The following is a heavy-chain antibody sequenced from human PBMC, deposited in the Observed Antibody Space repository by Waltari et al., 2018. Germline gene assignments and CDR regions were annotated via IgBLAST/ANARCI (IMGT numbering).Heavy chain of an antibody. J-gene: IGHJ4*02. CDR2: LNPNTGGT. Sequence: QVQLLQSGAEVKRPAPSVKVPCKASGYSFVAYYIHWVRQAPGQGLEWMGWLNPNTGGTNYAQKFQGRVTMTRDTSISTAYMELSRLNSDDTAMFFCVRDLPRYSTNWDGDFWGQGTLVTVST. V-gene: IGHV1-2*02. CDR1: GYSFVAYY. CDR3: VRDLPRYSTNWDGDF. D-gene: IGHD6-13*01.